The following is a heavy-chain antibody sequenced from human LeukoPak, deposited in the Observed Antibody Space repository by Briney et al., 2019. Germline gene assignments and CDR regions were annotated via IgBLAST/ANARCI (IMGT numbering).Heavy chain of an antibody. CDR2: IRYDGSNK. D-gene: IGHD6-13*01. CDR1: GFTFSSYG. V-gene: IGHV3-30*02. J-gene: IGHJ4*02. CDR3: AKNRHSSSFYYFDY. Sequence: GGSLRLSCAASGFTFSSYGMHWVRQAPGKGLEWVTFIRYDGSNKYYADSVKGRFTVSRDNSKNTLYLQMNSLRAEDTAVYHCAKNRHSSSFYYFDYWGQGSLVTVSS.